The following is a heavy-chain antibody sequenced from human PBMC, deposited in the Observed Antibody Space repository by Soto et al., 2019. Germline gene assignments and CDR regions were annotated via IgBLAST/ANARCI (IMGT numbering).Heavy chain of an antibody. D-gene: IGHD6-13*01. Sequence: GGSLRLSCAASGFTFSNAWMSWVRQAPGKGLEWVGRIKSKTDGGTTDYAAPVKGRFTISRDDSKNTLYLQMNSLKTEDTAVYYCTTDAMKQQLPCDYWGQGTLVTVSS. CDR3: TTDAMKQQLPCDY. V-gene: IGHV3-15*01. CDR2: IKSKTDGGTT. J-gene: IGHJ4*02. CDR1: GFTFSNAW.